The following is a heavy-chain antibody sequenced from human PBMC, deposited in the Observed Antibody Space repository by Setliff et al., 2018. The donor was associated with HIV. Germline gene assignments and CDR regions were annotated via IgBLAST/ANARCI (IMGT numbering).Heavy chain of an antibody. CDR3: ARGAELLWFGELHNIPYFDY. Sequence: SETLSLTCTVSGGSISSSSYYWGWVRQPPGKGLEWIGSIYYSGSTNYNPSLKSRVTISVDTSKNQFSLKLSSVTAADTAVYYCARGAELLWFGELHNIPYFDYWGQGTLVTVSS. D-gene: IGHD3-10*01. CDR1: GGSISSSSYY. J-gene: IGHJ4*02. V-gene: IGHV4-39*07. CDR2: IYYSGST.